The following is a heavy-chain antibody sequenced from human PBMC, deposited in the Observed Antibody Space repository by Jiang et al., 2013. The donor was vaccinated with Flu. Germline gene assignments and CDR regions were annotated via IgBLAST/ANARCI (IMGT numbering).Heavy chain of an antibody. V-gene: IGHV3-7*03. CDR3: ARDRGDCSRTTCYDVFDI. CDR1: GFTFNNYW. J-gene: IGHJ3*02. CDR2: IKQDESQK. Sequence: VQLLESGGGLVQPGGSLTLSCAASGFTFNNYWMTWVRQAPGKGLEWVANIKQDESQKNYVDSVKGRFSISRDNARNSVFLQMNSLTARDTAIYYCARDRGDCSRTTCYDVFDIWGQGTTVTVSS. D-gene: IGHD2-2*01.